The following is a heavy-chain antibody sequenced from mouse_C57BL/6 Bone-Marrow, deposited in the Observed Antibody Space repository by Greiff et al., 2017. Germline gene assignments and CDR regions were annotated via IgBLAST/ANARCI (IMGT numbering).Heavy chain of an antibody. V-gene: IGHV1-69*01. Sequence: VQLQQPGAELVMPGASVKLSCKASGYTFTSYWMHWVKQRPGQGLEWIGELDPSDSYTNYNQKFKGKSTLTVDKSSCTAYMQLSSLTSEDSAVYFCARERYFLYFAVWGTGTTVTASS. D-gene: IGHD1-1*01. CDR1: GYTFTSYW. CDR3: ARERYFLYFAV. J-gene: IGHJ1*03. CDR2: LDPSDSYT.